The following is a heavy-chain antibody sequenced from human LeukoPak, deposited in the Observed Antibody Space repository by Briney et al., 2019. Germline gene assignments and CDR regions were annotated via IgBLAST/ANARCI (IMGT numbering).Heavy chain of an antibody. Sequence: TSETLSLTCTVSGGSISTYYWSWIRQPAGKGLEWIGHIYSSGSTNYNPSLKSRVTISVDTSKNQFSLKLSSVTAADTAVYYCARHRTLSGSYYPFFDYWGQGTLVTVSS. J-gene: IGHJ4*02. CDR3: ARHRTLSGSYYPFFDY. CDR2: IYSSGST. CDR1: GGSISTYY. D-gene: IGHD1-26*01. V-gene: IGHV4-59*08.